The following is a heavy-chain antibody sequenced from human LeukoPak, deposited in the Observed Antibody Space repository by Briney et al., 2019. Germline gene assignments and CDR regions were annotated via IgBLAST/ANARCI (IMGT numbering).Heavy chain of an antibody. D-gene: IGHD3-3*01. CDR1: GYTFANYW. CDR3: ARSSKSAFDY. Sequence: GESLKISCKVSGYTFANYWIGWARQMPGKGLEWVGIFYPAESRVRYGPSLRGQVTISVDKSISTAYLQWNSLKASDSAMYYCARSSKSAFDYWGQGTLVSVSS. V-gene: IGHV5-51*01. J-gene: IGHJ4*02. CDR2: FYPAESRV.